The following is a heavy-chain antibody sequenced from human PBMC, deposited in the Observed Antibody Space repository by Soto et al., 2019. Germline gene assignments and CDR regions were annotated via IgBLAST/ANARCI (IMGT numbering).Heavy chain of an antibody. CDR3: ARDGKRCLDV. V-gene: IGHV4-61*08. Sequence: SETLSLTCAVSGVSVSSSGYYWSWIRQPPGEGLEWIGYVHYSGSTNYNPSLQSRVTMSVDTSKNQFSLRLSSVTAADTAVYYCARDGKRCLDVWGQGTTVTVSS. D-gene: IGHD1-26*01. J-gene: IGHJ6*02. CDR2: VHYSGST. CDR1: GVSVSSSGYY.